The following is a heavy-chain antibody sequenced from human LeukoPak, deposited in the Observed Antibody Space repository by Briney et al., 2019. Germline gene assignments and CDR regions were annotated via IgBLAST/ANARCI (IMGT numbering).Heavy chain of an antibody. J-gene: IGHJ6*02. CDR2: INPNSGGT. Sequence: GPSVKASCQPYGSTFTGYYMHWVRHAPGHGLEWIGSINPNSGGTNYAQKFQGWVTVTRDTSISTAYMELSRLRSDDTAVYYCASSGRYGSGSSYGMDVWGQGTTVTVSS. CDR3: ASSGRYGSGSSYGMDV. V-gene: IGHV1-2*04. CDR1: GSTFTGYY. D-gene: IGHD3-10*01.